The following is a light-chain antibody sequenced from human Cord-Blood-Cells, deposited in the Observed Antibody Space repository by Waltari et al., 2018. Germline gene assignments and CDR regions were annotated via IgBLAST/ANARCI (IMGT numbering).Light chain of an antibody. CDR1: SSDVGSYNL. Sequence: QSALTQPASVSVSPGQSITISCTGTSSDVGSYNLVSWYQQHPGKAPKLMIYEGSKRPAGVSNRLSGSKSGNTESLTISGLQAEEEADYYCCSYAGSSTFVVFGGGTKLTVL. J-gene: IGLJ2*01. CDR2: EGS. V-gene: IGLV2-23*03. CDR3: CSYAGSSTFVV.